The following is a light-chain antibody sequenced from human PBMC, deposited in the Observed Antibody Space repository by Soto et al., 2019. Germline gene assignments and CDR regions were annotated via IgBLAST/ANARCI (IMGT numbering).Light chain of an antibody. CDR2: GAS. CDR3: QQYNSYSST. J-gene: IGKJ1*01. CDR1: QSVSSSY. V-gene: IGKV3-20*01. Sequence: EIVLTQSPGTLSLSPGERATLSCRASQSVSSSYLAWYQQKPGQAPRLLIYGASSRATGIPDRFSGSGSGTDFTLTISSLQPDDFATYYCQQYNSYSSTFGQGTKVDIK.